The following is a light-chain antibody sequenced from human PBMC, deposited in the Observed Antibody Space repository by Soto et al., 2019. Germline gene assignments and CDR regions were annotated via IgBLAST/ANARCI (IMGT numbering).Light chain of an antibody. Sequence: EIVLTQSPATLSLSPGERATLSCRASQSVSSYLAWYQQKPGQDPRLLIYDASNRATGIPARFSGSGSGTDFTLTMSSLEPEDFSVYYCQQRSNGLTFGGGTKVEIK. J-gene: IGKJ4*02. CDR1: QSVSSY. CDR2: DAS. CDR3: QQRSNGLT. V-gene: IGKV3-11*01.